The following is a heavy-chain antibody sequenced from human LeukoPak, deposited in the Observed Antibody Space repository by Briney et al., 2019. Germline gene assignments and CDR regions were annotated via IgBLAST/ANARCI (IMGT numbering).Heavy chain of an antibody. CDR3: GRVAITMVRGVIGWFDP. D-gene: IGHD3-10*01. Sequence: SETLSLTCTVSGGSISSYYWSWIRQPAGKGLEWIGRIYTSGSTNYNPSLKSRVTMSVDTSKNQFSLKLSSVTAADTAVYYCGRVAITMVRGVIGWFDPWGQGTLVTVSS. CDR1: GGSISSYY. CDR2: IYTSGST. J-gene: IGHJ5*02. V-gene: IGHV4-4*07.